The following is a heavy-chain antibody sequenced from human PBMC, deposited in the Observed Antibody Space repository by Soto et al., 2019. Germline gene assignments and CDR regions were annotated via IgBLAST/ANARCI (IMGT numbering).Heavy chain of an antibody. Sequence: QVQLVQSGAEVKKPGSSVKVSCKASGGTFSTSTFTWVRQAPGQGLEWMGRTIPILNVADYAQDFQGRVTITADTATRTAYMELTSLTSKDTAVYDCARDLTIGSTSSGSEAIASWGQGTLVTVSS. V-gene: IGHV1-69*08. CDR2: TIPILNVA. D-gene: IGHD5-12*01. J-gene: IGHJ4*02. CDR1: GGTFSTST. CDR3: ARDLTIGSTSSGSEAIAS.